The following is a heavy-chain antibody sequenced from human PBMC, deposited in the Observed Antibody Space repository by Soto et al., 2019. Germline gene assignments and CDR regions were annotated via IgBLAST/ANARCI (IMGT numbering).Heavy chain of an antibody. CDR2: IYSGGST. D-gene: IGHD2-15*01. Sequence: EVQLVESGGGLVQPGGSLRLSCAASGFTVSSNYMSWVRQAPGKGLEWVSVIYSGGSTYYADSVKGRFTISRDNSENTLYLHMSGLRPAATAFYSCARPWSGGTCSFDYWGQGTLVTVSS. V-gene: IGHV3-66*01. CDR3: ARPWSGGTCSFDY. CDR1: GFTVSSNY. J-gene: IGHJ4*02.